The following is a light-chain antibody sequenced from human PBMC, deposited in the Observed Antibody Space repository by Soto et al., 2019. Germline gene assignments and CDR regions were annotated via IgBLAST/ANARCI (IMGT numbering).Light chain of an antibody. CDR2: AAS. CDR3: QKYDSAPLT. CDR1: QGISRS. V-gene: IGKV1-27*01. Sequence: DVHRTQSPSSLSASVGDRVTITCRASQGISRSLAWYKQKPGKAPKLLIYAASTLQSGVPSRFSGSGSGTDFTLTISSLKPEDVAIYYCQKYDSAPLTFGGGTKVEIK. J-gene: IGKJ4*01.